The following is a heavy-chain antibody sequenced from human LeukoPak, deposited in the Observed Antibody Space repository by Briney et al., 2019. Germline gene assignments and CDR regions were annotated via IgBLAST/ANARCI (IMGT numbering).Heavy chain of an antibody. Sequence: GGSLRLSCAASGFIFSNYAMGWVRQAPGKGLEWVSGISGSGAGTYYADSVKGRFTISSDNSKNTLYLQMNSLRPEDTAIYYCAKAQLDIAVAGTAVDHWGQGTLVTVSS. J-gene: IGHJ4*02. CDR2: ISGSGAGT. D-gene: IGHD6-19*01. CDR3: AKAQLDIAVAGTAVDH. CDR1: GFIFSNYA. V-gene: IGHV3-23*01.